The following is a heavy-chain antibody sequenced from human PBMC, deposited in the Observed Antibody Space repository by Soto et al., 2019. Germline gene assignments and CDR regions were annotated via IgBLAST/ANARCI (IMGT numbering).Heavy chain of an antibody. CDR3: AKAGGSTWDYGMDV. Sequence: EVQLLESGAGLVQPGGSLRLSCAASGFTFSRHAMSWVRQAPGKGLEWVSAISGGGDSAYHADSVKGRFTISRDNSKNTLFLQMNSLRAEDTALYYCAKAGGSTWDYGMDVWGQGTTVTVSS. CDR1: GFTFSRHA. D-gene: IGHD2-15*01. CDR2: ISGGGDSA. J-gene: IGHJ6*02. V-gene: IGHV3-23*01.